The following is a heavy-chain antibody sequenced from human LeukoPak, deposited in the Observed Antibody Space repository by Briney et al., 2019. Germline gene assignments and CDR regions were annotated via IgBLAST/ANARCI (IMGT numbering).Heavy chain of an antibody. CDR3: ARSVSRGYSYGSPDAFDI. CDR2: ISSSSSYI. Sequence: GGSLRLSCAASGFTFSSYSMNWVRQAPGKGLEWVLSISSSSSYIYYADSVKGRFTISRDNAKNSLYLQMNSLRAEDTAVYYCARSVSRGYSYGSPDAFDIWGQGTMVTVSS. J-gene: IGHJ3*02. D-gene: IGHD5-18*01. CDR1: GFTFSSYS. V-gene: IGHV3-21*01.